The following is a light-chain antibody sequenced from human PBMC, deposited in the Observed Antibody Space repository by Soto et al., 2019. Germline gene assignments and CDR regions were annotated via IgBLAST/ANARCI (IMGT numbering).Light chain of an antibody. Sequence: SYELTQLPSVSVAPGKTARITCGGNNIGSKSVHWYQQKPGQAPVLVIYYDSDRPSGIPERFSGSNSGNTATLTISRVEAGDEADYYCQVWDSSSEYVVFGGGTKLTVL. V-gene: IGLV3-21*04. CDR2: YDS. CDR1: NIGSKS. J-gene: IGLJ2*01. CDR3: QVWDSSSEYVV.